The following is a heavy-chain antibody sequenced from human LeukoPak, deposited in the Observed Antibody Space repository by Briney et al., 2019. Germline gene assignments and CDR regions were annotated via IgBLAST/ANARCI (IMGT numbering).Heavy chain of an antibody. V-gene: IGHV3-48*03. D-gene: IGHD1-7*01. CDR2: ISSSGSTI. J-gene: IGHJ6*03. CDR1: GFTFSSYE. CDR3: AKRRGLELLYYYYMDV. Sequence: PGGSLRLSCAASGFTFSSYEMNWVRQAPGKGLEWVSYISSSGSTIYYADSVKGRFTISRDNSKNTLYLQMNSLRAEVTAVYYCAKRRGLELLYYYYMDVWGKGTTVTVSS.